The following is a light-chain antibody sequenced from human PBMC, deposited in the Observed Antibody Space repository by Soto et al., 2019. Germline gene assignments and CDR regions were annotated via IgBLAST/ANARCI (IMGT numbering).Light chain of an antibody. V-gene: IGKV3-15*01. Sequence: EIVLTQSPATLSVSPGGSATLSCRASQHVSSNFAWYRQKPGQAPTLLIYRASTRATGIPARFSGSGSGTEFTLSISSLQSEDFGVYYCQQYNNWPYTFGQGTKLEIK. J-gene: IGKJ2*01. CDR2: RAS. CDR1: QHVSSN. CDR3: QQYNNWPYT.